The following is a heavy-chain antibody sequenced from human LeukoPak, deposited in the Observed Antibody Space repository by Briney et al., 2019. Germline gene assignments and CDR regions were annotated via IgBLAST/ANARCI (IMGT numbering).Heavy chain of an antibody. CDR1: GFTFSSYW. J-gene: IGHJ4*02. CDR3: ARDGTYCSGGSCQLDY. Sequence: GGSLRLSCAASGFTFSSYWMSWVRQAPGKGLEWVSGINWNGGSTGYADSVKGRFTISRDNAKNSLYLQMNSLRAEDTALYYCARDGTYCSGGSCQLDYWGQGTLVTVSS. D-gene: IGHD2-15*01. CDR2: INWNGGST. V-gene: IGHV3-20*04.